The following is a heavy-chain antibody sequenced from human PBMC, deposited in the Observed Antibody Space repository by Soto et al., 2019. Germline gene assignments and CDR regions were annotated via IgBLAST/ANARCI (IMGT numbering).Heavy chain of an antibody. Sequence: EVQLVESGGGLVQPGGSLRLSCAASGFTFNDYYMDWVRQAPGKGLEWVGRTRNKANSYATDYAASVKGRFTISRDDSKNSLSLQMNSLKTEDTAVYYCVRDAGPGLGVDWGQGTLVTVSS. V-gene: IGHV3-72*01. CDR2: TRNKANSYAT. J-gene: IGHJ4*02. CDR1: GFTFNDYY. CDR3: VRDAGPGLGVD. D-gene: IGHD3-10*01.